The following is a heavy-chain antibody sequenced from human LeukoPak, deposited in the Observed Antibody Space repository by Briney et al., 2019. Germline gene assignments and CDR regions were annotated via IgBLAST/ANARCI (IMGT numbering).Heavy chain of an antibody. D-gene: IGHD3-10*01. V-gene: IGHV5-51*01. CDR1: GYSFTTYW. J-gene: IGHJ5*02. Sequence: PGESLKISCKGSGYSFTTYWIGWVRQMPGKGLEWMGIIYPGDSDTRYSPSFQGQVTISVDKSISTAYLQWSGLKASDTAMYYCARFSTVRDNWFDPWGQGTLVTVSS. CDR2: IYPGDSDT. CDR3: ARFSTVRDNWFDP.